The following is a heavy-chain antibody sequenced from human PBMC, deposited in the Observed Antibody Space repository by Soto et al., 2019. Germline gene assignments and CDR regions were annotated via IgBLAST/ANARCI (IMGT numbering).Heavy chain of an antibody. CDR3: ASAGVTPHFFDY. CDR2: FESGGSI. V-gene: IGHV3-53*02. J-gene: IGHJ4*02. CDR1: GFSVRTNY. Sequence: EVQLVETGGGLIQPGGSLRLSCAASGFSVRTNYMSWVRQAPGKGLDWVSVFESGGSIYYADSLKGRFIISRDYAKNTAELQMNSLRVDDTAIYYCASAGVTPHFFDYWGQGTLVTVSS. D-gene: IGHD3-3*02.